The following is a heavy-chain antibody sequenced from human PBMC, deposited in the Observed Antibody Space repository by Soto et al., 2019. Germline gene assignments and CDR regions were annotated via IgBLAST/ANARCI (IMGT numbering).Heavy chain of an antibody. V-gene: IGHV3-33*01. CDR1: GFTFSNYG. Sequence: WGSLRLSCAAFGFTFSNYGMRFGRHAPVKWLEWVAIIWHDGNNKYYADSVRGRFIISRDNSKNRLYLQMNSLRAEDTAVYYCASDLVGASDSYGLDVWGQGTPVTVSS. J-gene: IGHJ6*02. D-gene: IGHD1-26*01. CDR3: ASDLVGASDSYGLDV. CDR2: IWHDGNNK.